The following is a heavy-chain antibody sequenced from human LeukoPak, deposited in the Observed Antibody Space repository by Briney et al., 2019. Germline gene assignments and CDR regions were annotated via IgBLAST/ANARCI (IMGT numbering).Heavy chain of an antibody. V-gene: IGHV3-23*01. CDR1: GFVFRSYA. J-gene: IGHJ5*02. CDR3: ARDAGNSGYGCDL. CDR2: ISSSGGST. Sequence: PGGSLRLSCAASGFVFRSYAMSWVRQAPGKGLEWVSGISSSGGSTYHADSVKGRFTISRDNSKNTLYLQMDSLRVEDTAVYYCARDAGNSGYGCDLWGQGTLVTVSS. D-gene: IGHD5-12*01.